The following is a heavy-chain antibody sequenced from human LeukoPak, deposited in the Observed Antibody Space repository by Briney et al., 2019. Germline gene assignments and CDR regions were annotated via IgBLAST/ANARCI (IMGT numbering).Heavy chain of an antibody. J-gene: IGHJ4*01. Sequence: SETLSLTCTVSGGSISTDYWTWLRQPAGKGLEWIGLIYTSGSTNYNPSLKSRVTMSIDPSKNQFSLSLTSATAADTAIYYCASDFAYWGHGTLVTVSS. CDR1: GGSISTDY. CDR2: IYTSGST. V-gene: IGHV4-4*07. CDR3: ASDFAY.